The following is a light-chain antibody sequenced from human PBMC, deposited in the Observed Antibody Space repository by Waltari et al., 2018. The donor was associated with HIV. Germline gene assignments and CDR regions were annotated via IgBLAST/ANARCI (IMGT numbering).Light chain of an antibody. Sequence: SYDLTQPPSLSVSRGHAATITCSGDHLGSKYVGWYMQKPGQSPILVIYEDNKRPSGIPGRFPSSNLGHTATLTISGTRPSDEAGYYYQACDSSPCVLFGGGTKLTV. J-gene: IGLJ3*02. CDR3: QACDSSPCVL. CDR1: HLGSKY. CDR2: EDN. V-gene: IGLV3-1*01.